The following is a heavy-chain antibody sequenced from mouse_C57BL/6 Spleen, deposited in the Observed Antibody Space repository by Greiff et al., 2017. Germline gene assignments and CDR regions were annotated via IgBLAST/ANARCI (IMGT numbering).Heavy chain of an antibody. CDR2: IDPSDSYT. CDR1: GYIFTSYW. J-gene: IGHJ2*01. Sequence: QVQLQQPGAELVMPGASVKLSCKASGYIFTSYWMHWVKQRPGQGLEWIGEIDPSDSYTNYNQKLKGKSTLTVDKSTSTAYMQLSSLTSEDSAVYYCARSDSYYFYYWGQGTTLTFSS. CDR3: ARSDSYYFYY. V-gene: IGHV1-69*01.